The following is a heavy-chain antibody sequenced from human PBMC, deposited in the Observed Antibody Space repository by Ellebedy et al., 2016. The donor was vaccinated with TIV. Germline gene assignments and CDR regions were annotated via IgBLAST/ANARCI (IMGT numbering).Heavy chain of an antibody. CDR3: AKWASVVGTTDY. CDR1: GFTFSRHG. J-gene: IGHJ4*02. V-gene: IGHV3-30*18. CDR2: TSADGDNR. Sequence: GGSLRLSXAASGFTFSRHGMHGVRQAPGKGLEWVAVTSADGDNRNYADSVKGRFTISRDNSKNKLFLQMNSLRTEDTAVYYCAKWASVVGTTDYWGQGTPVTVSS. D-gene: IGHD1-14*01.